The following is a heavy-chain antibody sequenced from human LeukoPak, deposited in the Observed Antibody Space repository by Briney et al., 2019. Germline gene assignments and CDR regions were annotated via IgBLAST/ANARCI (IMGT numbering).Heavy chain of an antibody. CDR2: ISGSGSNT. D-gene: IGHD2-8*01. CDR1: GFTFSSYA. J-gene: IGHJ4*02. CDR3: ARDYVDDIPMIKDY. V-gene: IGHV3-23*01. Sequence: PGGSLRLSCAASGFTFSSYAMSWVRQAPGKGLEWVSAISGSGSNTYYADSVKGRFTISRDNAKNTLSLQMNSLRAEDTAVYYCARDYVDDIPMIKDYWGQGTLVTVSS.